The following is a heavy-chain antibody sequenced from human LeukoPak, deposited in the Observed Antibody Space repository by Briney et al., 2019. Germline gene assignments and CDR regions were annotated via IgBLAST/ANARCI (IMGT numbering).Heavy chain of an antibody. J-gene: IGHJ3*02. Sequence: ASVKVSCKASGYTFTGYYVHWVRQAPGQGLEWMGWMNPKSGGTNYAQKFQERVTITRDMSTSTVYMELSSLRSEDTAVYYCAAEDDYVWRSYRSLDIWGQGTMVTVSS. CDR3: AAEDDYVWRSYRSLDI. CDR2: MNPKSGGT. V-gene: IGHV1-2*02. D-gene: IGHD3-16*02. CDR1: GYTFTGYY.